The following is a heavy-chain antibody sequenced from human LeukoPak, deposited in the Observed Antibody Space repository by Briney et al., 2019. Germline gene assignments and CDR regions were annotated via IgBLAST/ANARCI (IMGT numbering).Heavy chain of an antibody. CDR2: INHSGST. J-gene: IGHJ4*02. V-gene: IGHV4-34*01. Sequence: SETLSLTCAVSGGSFSGYDWSWIRQPPGKGLEWIGEINHSGSTKYNPSLKSRVIISVDTSKNQFSLKLSSVTAADTAVYYCARGRGLYGSGSYYDNWGQGTLVTVSS. D-gene: IGHD3-10*01. CDR3: ARGRGLYGSGSYYDN. CDR1: GGSFSGYD.